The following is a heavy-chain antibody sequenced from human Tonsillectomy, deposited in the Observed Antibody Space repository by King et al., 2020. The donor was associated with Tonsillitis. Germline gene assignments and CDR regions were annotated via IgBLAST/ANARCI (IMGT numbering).Heavy chain of an antibody. V-gene: IGHV1-2*02. CDR2: INPNSGAT. CDR3: ARVSTGGKCSRGRYPLDY. Sequence: QLVQSGAEVKKPGASVKVSCKTSGYSFMGFYIHWVRQAPGQGLEWMAWINPNSGATNYAQSFQGRVTMTRDTSVSSVYMEMSRLTSDDTAVFYCARVSTGGKCSRGRYPLDYWGQGTLVTVSP. J-gene: IGHJ4*02. CDR1: GYSFMGFY. D-gene: IGHD6-19*01.